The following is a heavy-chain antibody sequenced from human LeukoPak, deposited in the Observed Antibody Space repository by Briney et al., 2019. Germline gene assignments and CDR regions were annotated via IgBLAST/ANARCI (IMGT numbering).Heavy chain of an antibody. V-gene: IGHV1-69*05. Sequence: ASVKVSCKASGGTFSSCAISWVRQAPGQGLEWMGGIIPIFGTANYAQKFQGRVTITTDESTSTAYMELSSLRSEDTAVYYRARSDFWSGYGSDYWGQGTLVTVSS. D-gene: IGHD3-3*01. CDR2: IIPIFGTA. CDR1: GGTFSSCA. J-gene: IGHJ4*02. CDR3: ARSDFWSGYGSDY.